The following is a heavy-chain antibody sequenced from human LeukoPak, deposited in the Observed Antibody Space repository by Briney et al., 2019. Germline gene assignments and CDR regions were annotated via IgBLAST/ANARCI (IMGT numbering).Heavy chain of an antibody. CDR1: GGSISSSSYY. Sequence: SETLSLTCTVSGGSISSSSYYWGWIRQPPGKGLEWIGEINHSGSTNYNPSLKSRVTISVDTSKNQFSLKLSSVTAADTAVYYCARGQPKWLFPYYFDYWGQGTLVTVSS. V-gene: IGHV4-39*07. D-gene: IGHD3-22*01. J-gene: IGHJ4*02. CDR3: ARGQPKWLFPYYFDY. CDR2: INHSGST.